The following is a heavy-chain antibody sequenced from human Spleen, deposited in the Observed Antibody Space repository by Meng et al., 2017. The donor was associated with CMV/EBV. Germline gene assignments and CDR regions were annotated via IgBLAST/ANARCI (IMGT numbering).Heavy chain of an antibody. Sequence: GESLKISCAASGFTFNNFAMTWVRQAPGKGLEWVSVIYSGGSSTYYVDSVKGRFTISRDDSKNTLYLQMNSLRAEDTAVYSCAKGNYGDYETYGLDVWGQGTMVTVSS. CDR2: IYSGGSST. D-gene: IGHD4-17*01. J-gene: IGHJ6*02. CDR3: AKGNYGDYETYGLDV. V-gene: IGHV3-23*03. CDR1: GFTFNNFA.